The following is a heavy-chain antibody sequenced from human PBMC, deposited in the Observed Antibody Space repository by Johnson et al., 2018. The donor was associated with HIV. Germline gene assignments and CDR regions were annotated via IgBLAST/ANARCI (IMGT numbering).Heavy chain of an antibody. CDR3: ARFGYSGYEGDAFDI. J-gene: IGHJ3*02. CDR1: GFSLSSFG. V-gene: IGHV3-30*02. CDR2: IRYDGSYK. D-gene: IGHD5-12*01. Sequence: QMLLVESGGGLVQPGGSLRLSCAASGFSLSSFGMHWVRQATDKGLEWVAFIRYDGSYKYYADSAKGRFTISRDNSKNTLYLQMNSLRAEDTAVYYCARFGYSGYEGDAFDIWGQGTMVTVSS.